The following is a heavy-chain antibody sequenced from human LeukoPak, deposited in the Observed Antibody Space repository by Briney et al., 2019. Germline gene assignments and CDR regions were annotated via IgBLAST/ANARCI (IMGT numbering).Heavy chain of an antibody. CDR3: ARKRSDYYAFDI. V-gene: IGHV4-4*02. Sequence: SGTLSLTCAASGGSISSSNWWSWVRQPPGKGLEWIGEIYHSGSTNYNPSLKSRVTVSVDKSKNQFSLKLSSVTAADTAVYYCARKRSDYYAFDIWGQGTMVTVSS. CDR1: GGSISSSNW. CDR2: IYHSGST. J-gene: IGHJ3*02. D-gene: IGHD4-17*01.